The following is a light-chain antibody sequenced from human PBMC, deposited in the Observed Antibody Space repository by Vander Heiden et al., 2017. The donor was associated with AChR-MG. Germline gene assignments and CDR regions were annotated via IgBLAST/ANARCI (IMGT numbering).Light chain of an antibody. CDR2: DVT. V-gene: IGLV2-11*01. CDR3: CSYAGSYTLV. CDR1: NSDVGGYNY. J-gene: IGLJ3*02. Sequence: QSALTLPRSVSGSPGQSVTISCTGTNSDVGGYNYVAWYQQHPGKAPKRMIYDVTRRPSGVPDRFSGSKSGNTASLTISGLQAEDEADDYCCSYAGSYTLVCGEGTKLTVL.